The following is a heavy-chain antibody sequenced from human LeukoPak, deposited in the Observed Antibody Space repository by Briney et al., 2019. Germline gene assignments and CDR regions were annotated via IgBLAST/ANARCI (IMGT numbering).Heavy chain of an antibody. D-gene: IGHD3-22*01. CDR2: IYYSGST. V-gene: IGHV4-31*03. Sequence: SETLSLTCTVSGGSISSGGYYWSWIRQHPGKGLEWIGYIYYSGSTYYNPSLKSRVTISVDTSKNQFSLKLSSVTAADTAVYYCARLVVVIKGFDPWGQGTLVTVSS. CDR3: ARLVVVIKGFDP. J-gene: IGHJ5*02. CDR1: GGSISSGGYY.